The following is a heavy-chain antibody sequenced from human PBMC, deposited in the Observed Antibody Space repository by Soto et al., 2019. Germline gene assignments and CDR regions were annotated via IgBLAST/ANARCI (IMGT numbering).Heavy chain of an antibody. Sequence: GGSLRLSCIVSGFTFSTYTMHWVRQAPGKGLEWVAVISYDGSNKYYADSVKGRFTISRDNTKNTLYLQMNSLRAEDTAVYYCARDIGYCSSASCYFYYYYGVDVWGQGTTVTV. CDR2: ISYDGSNK. D-gene: IGHD2-2*01. CDR1: GFTFSTYT. J-gene: IGHJ6*02. V-gene: IGHV3-30-3*01. CDR3: ARDIGYCSSASCYFYYYYGVDV.